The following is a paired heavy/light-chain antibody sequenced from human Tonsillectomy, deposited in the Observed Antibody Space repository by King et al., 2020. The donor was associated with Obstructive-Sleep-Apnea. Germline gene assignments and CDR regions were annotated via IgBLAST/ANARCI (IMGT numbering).Heavy chain of an antibody. CDR1: GGSISGYY. V-gene: IGHV4-59*08. CDR2: IYYRGNT. Sequence: QVQLQESGPGLVMPSETLSLTCTVSGGSISGYYWSWIRQPPGKGLEWIGYIYYRGNTRYNPSLKSRVSISVDTSNSQFSLKLSSVTAADTAVYYCARHVLPQSSRWGSHYFDSWGQGTLVTVSS. CDR3: ARHVLPQSSRWGSHYFDS. D-gene: IGHD3-16*01. J-gene: IGHJ4*02.
Light chain of an antibody. J-gene: IGLJ3*02. CDR2: FDS. Sequence: SYVLTQPPSVSVAPGQTATITCGGNNIGSKSLHWYQQKTGQAPVLVMCFDSDRPSGIPERFSGSNSGNTATLTISRVEAGDEAAYYCQVWDVSPDLPVFGGGTRLTVL. CDR1: NIGSKS. V-gene: IGLV3-21*01. CDR3: QVWDVSPDLPV.